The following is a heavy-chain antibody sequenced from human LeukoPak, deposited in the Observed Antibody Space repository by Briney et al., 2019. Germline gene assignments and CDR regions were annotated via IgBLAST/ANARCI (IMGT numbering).Heavy chain of an antibody. V-gene: IGHV3-33*08. D-gene: IGHD6-6*01. CDR1: GLTFSSHW. J-gene: IGHJ6*02. Sequence: GGSLRLSCAASGLTFSSHWMHWVRQAPGKGLEWVAVIWYDGSNKYYADSVKGRFTISRDNSKNTLYLQMNSLRAEDMAVYYCARDTSEYSSLDVWGQGTTVTVSS. CDR3: ARDTSEYSSLDV. CDR2: IWYDGSNK.